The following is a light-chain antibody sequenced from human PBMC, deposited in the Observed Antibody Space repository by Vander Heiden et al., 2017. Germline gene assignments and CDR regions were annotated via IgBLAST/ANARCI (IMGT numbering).Light chain of an antibody. CDR2: AAA. V-gene: IGKV1-39*01. Sequence: DIQMTQSPSSLSASVGDRVTITCRASQSISTFLNWYQQREGKAPKLLIYAAASLQSGGPSRLRSSGSGTDFTLTISSLQPEDFATYYCQQSYSTPRLFTFGPGTKVDIK. CDR3: QQSYSTPRLFT. J-gene: IGKJ3*01. CDR1: QSISTF.